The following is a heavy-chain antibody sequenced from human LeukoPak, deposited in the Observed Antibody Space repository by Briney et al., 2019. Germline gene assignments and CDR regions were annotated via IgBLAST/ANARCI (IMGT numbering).Heavy chain of an antibody. Sequence: SQTLSLTCTVSGGSISSGDYYWSWVRQPPGTGLEWIVYIYYSGSTYYNPALKSRVTISVDTSKNQFSLKLSSVTAADTAVYYCARDGPYSSSWFDPWGQGTLVTVSS. J-gene: IGHJ5*02. D-gene: IGHD6-13*01. V-gene: IGHV4-30-4*01. CDR1: GGSISSGDYY. CDR2: IYYSGST. CDR3: ARDGPYSSSWFDP.